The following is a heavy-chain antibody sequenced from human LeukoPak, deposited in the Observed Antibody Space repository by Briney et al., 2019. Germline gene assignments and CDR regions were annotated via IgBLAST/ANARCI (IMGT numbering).Heavy chain of an antibody. Sequence: SETLSLTCTVSGGSISSYYGIWIRQPAGKGLEWSGRNYTSGSTNYHPSLKSRVTMSVDTSNKQFSLTLSSVAAAHTAVYYCARASVFFRDYFFDYWGKGNLVRVSS. J-gene: IGHJ4*02. D-gene: IGHD2-21*02. CDR2: NYTSGST. CDR1: GGSISSYY. V-gene: IGHV4-4*07. CDR3: ARASVFFRDYFFDY.